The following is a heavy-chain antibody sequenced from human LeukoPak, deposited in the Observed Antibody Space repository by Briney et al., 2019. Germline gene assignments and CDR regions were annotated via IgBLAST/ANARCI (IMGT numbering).Heavy chain of an antibody. CDR3: AKDSSYGDFDY. V-gene: IGHV3-30*18. Sequence: PGGPLRHSCAASGFTFSSYGMHWVRQAPGKGLEWVAVISYDGSNKYYADSVKGRFTISRDNSKNTLYLQMNSLRAEDTAVYYCAKDSSYGDFDYWGQGTLVTVSS. D-gene: IGHD4-17*01. J-gene: IGHJ4*02. CDR1: GFTFSSYG. CDR2: ISYDGSNK.